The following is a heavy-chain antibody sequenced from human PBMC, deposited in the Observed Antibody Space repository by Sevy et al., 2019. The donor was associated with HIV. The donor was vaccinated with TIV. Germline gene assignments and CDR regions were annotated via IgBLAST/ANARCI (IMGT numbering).Heavy chain of an antibody. CDR1: GFTFSRYD. D-gene: IGHD1-26*01. J-gene: IGHJ3*02. CDR3: ARGTRYSGSYYLGDDAFDI. V-gene: IGHV3-13*01. Sequence: GGCLSLSCAASGFTFSRYDMHWVRQATGKGLEWVSSIGTAGDTYYPGSVKGRFTISRENAKKSLYLQMNSLRAGDTAVYYCARGTRYSGSYYLGDDAFDIWGQGTMVTVSS. CDR2: IGTAGDT.